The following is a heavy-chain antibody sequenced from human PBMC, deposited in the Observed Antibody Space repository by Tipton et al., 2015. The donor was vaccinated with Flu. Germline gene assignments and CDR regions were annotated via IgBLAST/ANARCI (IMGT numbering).Heavy chain of an antibody. CDR1: GGSISRSFYY. D-gene: IGHD7-27*01. Sequence: TLSLTCSVSGGSISRSFYYWGWIRQPPGKGLEWIGSIYYSGSSYYNPSLKSRVTISVDTSKNQFSLKVISVTAADTAMYYCAGDETRGSNWGNYFDCWGQGTLATVSS. V-gene: IGHV4-39*07. J-gene: IGHJ4*02. CDR3: AGDETRGSNWGNYFDC. CDR2: IYYSGSS.